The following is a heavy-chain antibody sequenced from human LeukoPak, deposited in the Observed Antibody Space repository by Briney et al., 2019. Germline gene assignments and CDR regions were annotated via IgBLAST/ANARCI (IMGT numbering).Heavy chain of an antibody. D-gene: IGHD3-3*01. V-gene: IGHV3-7*01. J-gene: IGHJ3*02. Sequence: PGGSLRLSCAASGFTFSSYWMSWVRQAPGKGLEWVANIKQDGSEKYYVDSVKGRFTISRDNAKNTLYLQMNSLRAEDTAVYHCARGFTIFGVVNDAFDIWGQGTMVTVSS. CDR1: GFTFSSYW. CDR3: ARGFTIFGVVNDAFDI. CDR2: IKQDGSEK.